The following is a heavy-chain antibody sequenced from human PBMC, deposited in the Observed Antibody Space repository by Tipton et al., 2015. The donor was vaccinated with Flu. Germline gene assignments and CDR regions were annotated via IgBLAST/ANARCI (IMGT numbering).Heavy chain of an antibody. CDR3: ARDEPDYYDSRGYDWFDP. CDR2: ISSRSSHI. Sequence: SLRLSCAASGFIFSSYSMNWVRQAPGKGLQWVSSISSRSSHIYYADSVKGRFTISRDNAKKLLYLQMNSLRAEDTAVYYCARDEPDYYDSRGYDWFDPWGQGTLVTVSS. J-gene: IGHJ5*02. CDR1: GFIFSSYS. V-gene: IGHV3-21*01. D-gene: IGHD3-22*01.